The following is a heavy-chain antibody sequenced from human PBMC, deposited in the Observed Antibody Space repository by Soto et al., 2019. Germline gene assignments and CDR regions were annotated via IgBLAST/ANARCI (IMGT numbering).Heavy chain of an antibody. J-gene: IGHJ1*01. CDR3: ARDTSSTSLRAEYFQF. CDR2: LYYGRSA. V-gene: IGHV4-59*11. D-gene: IGHD6-13*01. Sequence: PSETPSLTCAVSGDSISSHYCMWIRQPPGKGLESIGYLYYGRSANYNPSLKSRVTMSVDTSTNQCSLTLSSMTAADTAVYYCARDTSSTSLRAEYFQFWGQGTQVTVSS. CDR1: GDSISSHY.